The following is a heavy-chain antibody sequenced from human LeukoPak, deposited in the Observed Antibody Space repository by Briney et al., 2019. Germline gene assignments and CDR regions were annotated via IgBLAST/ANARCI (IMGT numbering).Heavy chain of an antibody. V-gene: IGHV4-4*07. J-gene: IGHJ5*02. Sequence: PSETLSLTCTVSGGSISSYYWSWIRQPAGKGLEWIGRIYTSGSTNYNPSLKSRVTMSVDTSKNQFSLKLSSVTAADTAVYYRARDLRYYYGSGSYVWFDPWGQGTLVTVSS. CDR1: GGSISSYY. D-gene: IGHD3-10*01. CDR2: IYTSGST. CDR3: ARDLRYYYGSGSYVWFDP.